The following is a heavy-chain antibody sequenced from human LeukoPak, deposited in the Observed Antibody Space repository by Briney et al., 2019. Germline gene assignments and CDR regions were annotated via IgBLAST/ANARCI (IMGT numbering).Heavy chain of an antibody. J-gene: IGHJ3*02. CDR2: ISAYNGDT. Sequence: ASLKVSCKASGYTFTSYGISWVRQAPGQGLEWMGWISAYNGDTNYAQKLPGRVTMTTDTSTSTAYMDLRSLRSDDTAVYYCARGGPAPHRITLIVVASSTDAFDIWGQGTMVTVSS. CDR1: GYTFTSYG. D-gene: IGHD3-22*01. V-gene: IGHV1-18*01. CDR3: ARGGPAPHRITLIVVASSTDAFDI.